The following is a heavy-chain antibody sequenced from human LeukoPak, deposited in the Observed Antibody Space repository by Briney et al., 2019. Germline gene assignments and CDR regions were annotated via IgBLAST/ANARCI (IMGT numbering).Heavy chain of an antibody. V-gene: IGHV1-2*02. J-gene: IGHJ4*02. CDR1: GYTFTGYY. D-gene: IGHD1-7*01. CDR3: ASARYNWNYSPPDY. Sequence: ASVKVSCKASGYTFTGYYMHWVRQAPGQGLEWMGWINPNSGGTNYAQKFQGRVTMTRDTSISTAYMELSRLRSDDTAVYYCASARYNWNYSPPDYWGQGTLVTVSS. CDR2: INPNSGGT.